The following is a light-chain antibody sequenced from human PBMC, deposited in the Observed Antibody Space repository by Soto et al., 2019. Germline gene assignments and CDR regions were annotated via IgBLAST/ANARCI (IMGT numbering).Light chain of an antibody. CDR2: DAS. CDR1: QSIGSW. J-gene: IGKJ2*01. V-gene: IGKV1-5*01. CDR3: QQYNSYSYT. Sequence: DIQMTQSPSTLSASVGDRVTITCRASQSIGSWSAWYQQQPGKAPKLLIYDASTLESGVPSRFSGSGSGTEFTLTISSLQFDDSATYYCQQYNSYSYTFGQGTKLEIK.